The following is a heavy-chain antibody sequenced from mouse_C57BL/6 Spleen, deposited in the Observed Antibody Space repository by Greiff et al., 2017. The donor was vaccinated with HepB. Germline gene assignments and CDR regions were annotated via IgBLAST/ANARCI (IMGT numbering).Heavy chain of an antibody. V-gene: IGHV1-80*01. J-gene: IGHJ4*01. Sequence: VQLQQSGAELVKPGASVKISCKASGYAFSSYWMNWVKQRPGKGLEWIGQIYPGDGDTNYTGKFKGKATLTADKSSSTAYMQLSSLTSEDSAVYFWARKTTVVEMGDAMDYWGQGTSVTVSS. CDR3: ARKTTVVEMGDAMDY. CDR1: GYAFSSYW. CDR2: IYPGDGDT. D-gene: IGHD1-1*01.